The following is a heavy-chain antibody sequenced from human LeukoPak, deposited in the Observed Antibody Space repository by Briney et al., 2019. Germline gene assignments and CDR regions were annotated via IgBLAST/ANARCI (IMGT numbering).Heavy chain of an antibody. J-gene: IGHJ4*02. V-gene: IGHV1-2*02. D-gene: IGHD3-22*01. CDR3: ARVDYDSSGYYPRWDFDY. CDR2: INPNSGGT. Sequence: ASVKVSCKASGYTFTSYDINWVRQAPGQGLEWMGWINPNSGGTNYAQKFQGRVTMTRDTSISTAYMELSRLRSDDTAVYYCARVDYDSSGYYPRWDFDYWGQGTLVTVSS. CDR1: GYTFTSYD.